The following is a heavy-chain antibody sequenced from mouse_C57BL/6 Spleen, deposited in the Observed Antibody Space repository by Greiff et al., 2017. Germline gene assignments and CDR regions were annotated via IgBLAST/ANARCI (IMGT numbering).Heavy chain of an antibody. CDR3: ARWLLCYFDY. CDR1: GYTFTDYY. D-gene: IGHD2-3*01. V-gene: IGHV1-26*01. Sequence: EVQLQQSGPELVKPGASVKISCKASGYTFTDYYMNWVKQSHGKSLEWIGDINPNNGGTSYNQKFKGKATLTVDKSSSTAYMELRSLTSEDSAVYYCARWLLCYFDYWGQGTTLTVSS. CDR2: INPNNGGT. J-gene: IGHJ2*01.